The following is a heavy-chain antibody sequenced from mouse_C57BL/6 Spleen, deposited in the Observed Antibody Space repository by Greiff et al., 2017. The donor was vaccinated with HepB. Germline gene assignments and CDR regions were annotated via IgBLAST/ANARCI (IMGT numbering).Heavy chain of an antibody. Sequence: VQLQQSGAELVRPGASVKLSCKASGYTFTDYYINWVKQRPGQGLEWIARIYPGSGNTYYNEKFKGKATLTAEKSSSTAYMQLSSLTSEDSAFYFCAKSLYYYGSSTYWYFDVWGTGTTVTVSS. CDR2: IYPGSGNT. D-gene: IGHD1-1*01. CDR3: AKSLYYYGSSTYWYFDV. V-gene: IGHV1-76*01. J-gene: IGHJ1*03. CDR1: GYTFTDYY.